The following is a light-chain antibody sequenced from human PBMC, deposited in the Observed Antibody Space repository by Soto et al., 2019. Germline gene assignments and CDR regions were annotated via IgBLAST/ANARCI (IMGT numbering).Light chain of an antibody. V-gene: IGLV2-14*01. CDR1: SSDVGSYNY. CDR3: SSYRTSSTYV. J-gene: IGLJ1*01. CDR2: EVT. Sequence: QSALTQPASVSGSPGQSITISCTGASSDVGSYNYVSWHQQHPGQAPKLLIYEVTNRASGIPDRFSASKSGNTASLTISGLQAGDEADYYCSSYRTSSTYVFGTRTKVTVL.